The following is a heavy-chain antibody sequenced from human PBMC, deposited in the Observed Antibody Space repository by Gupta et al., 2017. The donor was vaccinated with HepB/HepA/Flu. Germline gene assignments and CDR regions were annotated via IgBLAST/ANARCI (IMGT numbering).Heavy chain of an antibody. CDR2: INPNSGDT. CDR3: ARGRLTQNPGFCSGGSCPPLGN. D-gene: IGHD2-15*01. Sequence: QVQLVQSGSGVKKPGASVKVSCKASGYNSIDYYMHWVRQAPGQGLEWMGWINPNSGDTNYAQKFQGRVTMTRDTSFSTAYMELSSLTSHDTAVYYCARGRLTQNPGFCSGGSCPPLGNWGQGTLVSVSS. J-gene: IGHJ4*02. V-gene: IGHV1-2*02. CDR1: GYNSIDYY.